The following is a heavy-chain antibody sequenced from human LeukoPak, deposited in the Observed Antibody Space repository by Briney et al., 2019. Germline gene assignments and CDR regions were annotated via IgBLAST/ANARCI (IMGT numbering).Heavy chain of an antibody. CDR2: INPSGGST. D-gene: IGHD6-13*01. Sequence: ASVTVSCKASGYTFTSYYMHWVRQAPGQGLEWMGIINPSGGSTSYAQKFQGRVTMTRDTSTSTVCMELSSLRSEDTAVYYCARERLAAAGLWYWGQGTLVTVSS. CDR1: GYTFTSYY. CDR3: ARERLAAAGLWY. J-gene: IGHJ4*02. V-gene: IGHV1-46*01.